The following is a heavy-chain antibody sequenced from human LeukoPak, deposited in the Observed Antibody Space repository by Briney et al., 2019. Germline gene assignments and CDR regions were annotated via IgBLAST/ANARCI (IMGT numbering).Heavy chain of an antibody. J-gene: IGHJ4*02. D-gene: IGHD3-22*01. CDR3: ARDRSSGCDY. CDR1: GFTFTTYW. CDR2: VNQDGSAK. V-gene: IGHV3-7*01. Sequence: PGGSLRLSCAASGFTFTTYWMTWVRQAPGKGLEWVANVNQDGSAKYYVDSMKGRFTISRDNAKNSLYLEMNSLRVEDTAVYYCARDRSSGCDYWGQGTLVSVSS.